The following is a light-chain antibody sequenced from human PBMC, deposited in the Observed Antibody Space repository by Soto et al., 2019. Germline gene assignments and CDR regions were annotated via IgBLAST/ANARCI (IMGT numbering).Light chain of an antibody. J-gene: IGKJ2*01. Sequence: DIVMTQSPLSLPVTPGEPASISCRSSQTLLHSNAYNYLDWYLQKPGQSRQLLIYLGSNRASGVPDRFSGSGSGTDFTLKISRVEAEDVGVYYCMQALQTPRTFGQGTSLEIK. CDR2: LGS. V-gene: IGKV2-28*01. CDR1: QTLLHSNAYNY. CDR3: MQALQTPRT.